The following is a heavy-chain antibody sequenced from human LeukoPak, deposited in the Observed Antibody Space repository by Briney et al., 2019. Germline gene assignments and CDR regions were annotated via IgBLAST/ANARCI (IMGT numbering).Heavy chain of an antibody. V-gene: IGHV4-31*03. D-gene: IGHD3-3*01. Sequence: SETLSLTCTVSGGSISSGGYYWSWIRQHPGKGLEWIGYIYNSGSTYYNPSLKSRVTISVDTSKNQFSLKLSSVTAADTAVYYCARSLEDFWSGYPYFDYWGQGTLVTVSS. CDR2: IYNSGST. CDR1: GGSISSGGYY. J-gene: IGHJ4*02. CDR3: ARSLEDFWSGYPYFDY.